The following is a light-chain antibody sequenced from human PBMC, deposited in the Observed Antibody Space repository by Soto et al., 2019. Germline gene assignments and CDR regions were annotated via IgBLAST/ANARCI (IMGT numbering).Light chain of an antibody. V-gene: IGLV2-14*01. CDR3: ASYTRTTPLV. CDR2: DVN. J-gene: IGLJ2*01. CDR1: ISDIGGYNF. Sequence: QSVLTQPASVSGSPGQSITISCTGTISDIGGYNFISWYQHHPGKAPKLVIYDVNNRPSGISYRFSGSKSGNTASLTISGLQAEDEAAYYCASYTRTTPLVFGCGTKLTV.